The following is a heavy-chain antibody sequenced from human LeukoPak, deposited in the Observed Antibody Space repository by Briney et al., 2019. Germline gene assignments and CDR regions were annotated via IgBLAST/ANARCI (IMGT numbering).Heavy chain of an antibody. J-gene: IGHJ6*02. CDR1: GGSFSGYY. CDR3: ASSYYDSSGYSYIYYYYGMDV. D-gene: IGHD3-22*01. CDR2: INHSGST. V-gene: IGHV4-34*01. Sequence: SETLSLTCAVYGGSFSGYYWSWIRQPPGKGLEWIGEINHSGSTNYNPSLKSRVTISVDTSKNQFSLKLSSVTAADTAVYYCASSYYDSSGYSYIYYYYGMDVWGQGTTVTVSS.